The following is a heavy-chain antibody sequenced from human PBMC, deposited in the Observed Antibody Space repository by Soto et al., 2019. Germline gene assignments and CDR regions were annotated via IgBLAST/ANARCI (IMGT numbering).Heavy chain of an antibody. J-gene: IGHJ4*02. CDR2: ISGSGGST. CDR3: AKDRVPYCSGGSCYSGFDY. V-gene: IGHV3-23*01. Sequence: GGSLRLSCAASGFTFSSYAMSWVRQAPGKELEWVSDISGSGGSTYYADSVKGRFTISRDNSKNTLYLQMNSLRAEDTAVYYCAKDRVPYCSGGSCYSGFDYWGQGTLVTVSS. CDR1: GFTFSSYA. D-gene: IGHD2-15*01.